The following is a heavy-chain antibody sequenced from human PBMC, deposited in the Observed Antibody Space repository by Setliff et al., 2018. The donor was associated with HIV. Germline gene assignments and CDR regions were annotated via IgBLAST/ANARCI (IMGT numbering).Heavy chain of an antibody. V-gene: IGHV4-34*01. Sequence: SETLSLTCAVYGGSVSGHYWGWFRQPPGKGLEWIGEITHSGSTNYNPSLKSRVTISIDTSKNQFSLKVNSVTAADTAVYYCATDGGLWFGRHSYLQNWGQGTLVTVSS. CDR1: GGSVSGHY. J-gene: IGHJ1*01. CDR2: ITHSGST. CDR3: ATDGGLWFGRHSYLQN. D-gene: IGHD3-10*01.